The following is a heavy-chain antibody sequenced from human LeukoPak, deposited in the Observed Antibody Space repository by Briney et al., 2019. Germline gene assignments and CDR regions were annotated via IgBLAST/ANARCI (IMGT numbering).Heavy chain of an antibody. CDR3: AREYYYDSSGGAFDI. Sequence: GGSLRLSCAASGFTFSSYEMNWVRQAPGKGLEWVSYISSSGSTIYYADSVKGRFTISRDNAKNSLYLQMNSLRAEDTAVYYCAREYYYDSSGGAFDIWGQGTMGTVSS. CDR2: ISSSGSTI. D-gene: IGHD3-22*01. CDR1: GFTFSSYE. J-gene: IGHJ3*02. V-gene: IGHV3-48*03.